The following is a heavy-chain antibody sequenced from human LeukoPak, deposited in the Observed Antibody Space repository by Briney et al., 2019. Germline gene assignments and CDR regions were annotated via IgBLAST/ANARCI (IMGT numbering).Heavy chain of an antibody. V-gene: IGHV4-34*01. D-gene: IGHD3-22*01. Sequence: SETLSLTCAVYGGSFSGYYWSWIRQPPGNGLEWIGEINHSGSTNYNPSLKSRVTISVDTSKNQFSLKLSSVTAADTAVYYCARALSYYDGSGFIKSGSGDDYWGQGTLVTVSS. CDR2: INHSGST. CDR3: ARALSYYDGSGFIKSGSGDDY. J-gene: IGHJ4*02. CDR1: GGSFSGYY.